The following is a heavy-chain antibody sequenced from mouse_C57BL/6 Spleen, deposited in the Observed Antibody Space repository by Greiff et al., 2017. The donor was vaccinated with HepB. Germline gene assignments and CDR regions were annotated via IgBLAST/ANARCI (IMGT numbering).Heavy chain of an antibody. J-gene: IGHJ2*01. Sequence: VQGVESGAELAKPGASVKLSCKASGYTFTSYWMHWVKQRPGQGLEWIGYINPSSGYTKYNQKFKDKATLTADKSSSTAYMQLSSLTYEDSAVYYCARRVYDYDYFDYWGQGTTLTVSS. CDR2: INPSSGYT. CDR3: ARRVYDYDYFDY. CDR1: GYTFTSYW. V-gene: IGHV1-7*01. D-gene: IGHD2-4*01.